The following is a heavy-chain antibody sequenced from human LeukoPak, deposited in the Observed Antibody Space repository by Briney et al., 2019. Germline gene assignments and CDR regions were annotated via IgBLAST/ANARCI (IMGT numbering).Heavy chain of an antibody. V-gene: IGHV4-4*02. CDR2: IYHSGST. D-gene: IGHD5-12*01. CDR1: GGSISSSNW. Sequence: PSETLSLTCAVSGGSISSSNWWSWVRQPPGKGLEWIGEIYHSGSTYYNPSLKSRVTISIDTSKNQFSLKLRSVTAADTAVYYCARRTTYVGWLPSESPSCFDYWGQGTLVTVSS. CDR3: ARRTTYVGWLPSESPSCFDY. J-gene: IGHJ4*02.